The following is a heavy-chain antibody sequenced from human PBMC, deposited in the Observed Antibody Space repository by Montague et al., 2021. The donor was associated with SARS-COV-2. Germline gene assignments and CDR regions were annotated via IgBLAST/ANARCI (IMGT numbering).Heavy chain of an antibody. Sequence: SETLSLTCTVSGGSISSSGYYWGWIRQPPGKGLEWIESIYYSGSTYYNPSLQSRVTISVDTSKNQFSLKLSSVTAADTAVYYCARFPTSYYYDSKAAPATPDAFDIWGQGTMVTVSS. D-gene: IGHD3-22*01. CDR3: ARFPTSYYYDSKAAPATPDAFDI. J-gene: IGHJ3*02. V-gene: IGHV4-39*01. CDR2: IYYSGST. CDR1: GGSISSSGYY.